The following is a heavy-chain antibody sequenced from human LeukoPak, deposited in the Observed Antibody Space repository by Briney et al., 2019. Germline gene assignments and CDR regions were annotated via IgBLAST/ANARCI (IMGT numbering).Heavy chain of an antibody. CDR3: AKLSSSGWYMSAFDI. D-gene: IGHD6-19*01. CDR1: GFTFSSYA. V-gene: IGHV3-23*01. CDR2: ISGSGGST. Sequence: PGGSLRLSCAASGFTFSSYAMSWVRQAPGKRLEWVSAISGSGGSTYYADSVKGRFTISRDNSKNTLYLQMNSLRAEDTAVYYCAKLSSSGWYMSAFDIWGQGTMVTVSS. J-gene: IGHJ3*02.